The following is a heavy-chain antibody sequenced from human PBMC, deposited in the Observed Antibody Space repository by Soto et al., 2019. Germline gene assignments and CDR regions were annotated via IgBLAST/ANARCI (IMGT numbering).Heavy chain of an antibody. CDR1: GCSISSRGYY. CDR2: IYYSGST. D-gene: IGHD1-1*01. CDR3: ARGIVQLERRGEDYFDC. V-gene: IGHV4-31*03. J-gene: IGHJ4*02. Sequence: QVQLQESGPGLVKPSQTLSLTCTVSGCSISSRGYYWSGIRQHPGKGLDWIGYIYYSGSTYYTPSLKSRVTISVDASKNRFSLKLSSVTSADTAVYYWARGIVQLERRGEDYFDCWCQGTLVTVSS.